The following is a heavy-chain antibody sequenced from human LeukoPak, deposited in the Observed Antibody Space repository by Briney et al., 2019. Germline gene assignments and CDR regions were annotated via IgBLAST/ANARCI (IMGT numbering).Heavy chain of an antibody. V-gene: IGHV3-15*07. J-gene: IGHJ5*02. CDR1: GFTFSNDW. CDR3: ATDFYDST. Sequence: GGSLRLSCAASGFTFSNDWMNWVRQAPGKGLEWVGRIRSNSDGGTIDYAAPVKGRFTLSRDDSKTTLYLQMNSLQTEDTAVYYCATDFYDSTWGQGTLVTVSS. D-gene: IGHD3-22*01. CDR2: IRSNSDGGTI.